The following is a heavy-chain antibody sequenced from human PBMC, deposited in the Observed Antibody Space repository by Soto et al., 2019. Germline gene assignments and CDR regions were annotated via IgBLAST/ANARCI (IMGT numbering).Heavy chain of an antibody. CDR2: ISPSGGDT. V-gene: IGHV3-23*01. Sequence: SGGSLRLSCAASGFAFSTYAMSWVRQAPGRGLEYISTISPSGGDTYYADSVQGRFTISRDNFKNTLYLQMNRLRADDTAVYYCAKNLIGWFDPWGQGTPVTVSS. CDR3: AKNLIGWFDP. D-gene: IGHD3-16*01. CDR1: GFAFSTYA. J-gene: IGHJ5*02.